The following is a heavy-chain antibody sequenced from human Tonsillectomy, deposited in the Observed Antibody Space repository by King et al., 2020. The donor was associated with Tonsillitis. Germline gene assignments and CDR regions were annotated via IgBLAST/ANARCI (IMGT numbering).Heavy chain of an antibody. V-gene: IGHV4-4*07. D-gene: IGHD5-24*01. CDR3: AREYEMATRSFDY. J-gene: IGHJ4*02. CDR1: GGSIIGYY. CDR2: IYTSGST. Sequence: QLQKSGPGLVKPSETLSLTCTVSGGSIIGYYWSWIRQPAGKGLEWIGRIYTSGSTNYNPSLKVRVTMSVDTSKNQFSLKLSSVTAADTAVYYCAREYEMATRSFDYWGRGTLVTVSS.